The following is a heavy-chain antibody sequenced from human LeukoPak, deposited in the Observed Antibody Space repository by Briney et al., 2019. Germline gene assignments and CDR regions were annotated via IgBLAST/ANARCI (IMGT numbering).Heavy chain of an antibody. CDR3: ARGGRGYEDAFDI. V-gene: IGHV3-21*01. Sequence: PGGSLRLSCAASGFTFSSYGMSWVRQAPGKGLEWVSSISSSSLFIYYADSLKGRFTISRDNAKNSLYLQMNSLRAEDTAVYYCARGGRGYEDAFDIWGQGTMVTVSS. CDR1: GFTFSSYG. J-gene: IGHJ3*02. D-gene: IGHD3-22*01. CDR2: ISSSSLFI.